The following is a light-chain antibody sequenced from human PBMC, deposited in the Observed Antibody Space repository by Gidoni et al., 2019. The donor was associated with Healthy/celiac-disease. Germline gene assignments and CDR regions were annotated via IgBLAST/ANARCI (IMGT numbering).Light chain of an antibody. CDR1: QSISSW. CDR3: QQYNSYSPYT. V-gene: IGKV1-5*03. Sequence: DIQMTQSPSTLSASVGDRVTITCRASQSISSWLAWYQQKPGKAPKLLIYKASSLEIGVPSRFSGSVSGTEFTLTISSLQPDDFATYYCQQYNSYSPYTFGQGTKLEIK. J-gene: IGKJ2*01. CDR2: KAS.